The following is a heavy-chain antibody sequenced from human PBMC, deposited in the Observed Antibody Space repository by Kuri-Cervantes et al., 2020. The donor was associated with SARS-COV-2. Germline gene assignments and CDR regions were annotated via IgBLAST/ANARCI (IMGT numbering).Heavy chain of an antibody. CDR1: GGSISSYY. J-gene: IGHJ4*02. V-gene: IGHV4-59*01. Sequence: SGALDLTCTVSGGSISSYYWSWIRQPPGKGLEWIGYIYYSGSTNYNPSLKSRVTISVDTSKNQFSLKLSSVTAADTAVYYCARVNDYYFDYWGQGTLVTVSS. D-gene: IGHD1-1*01. CDR2: IYYSGST. CDR3: ARVNDYYFDY.